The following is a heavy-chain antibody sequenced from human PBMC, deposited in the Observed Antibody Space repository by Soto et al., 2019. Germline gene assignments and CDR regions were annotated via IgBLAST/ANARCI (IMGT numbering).Heavy chain of an antibody. J-gene: IGHJ4*02. Sequence: EVHLVESGGGLVQPGGSLRLSCAVSGFTFSRFWMGWVRQAPGRGLEWVANIQQDGSEKYYVDSVKGRFTMSKDNVKNSLVLQMNSLGAEDTAVYDGARVRYGCYSYYFDYWGQGALVTVSS. CDR3: ARVRYGCYSYYFDY. V-gene: IGHV3-7*03. CDR1: GFTFSRFW. CDR2: IQQDGSEK. D-gene: IGHD3-22*01.